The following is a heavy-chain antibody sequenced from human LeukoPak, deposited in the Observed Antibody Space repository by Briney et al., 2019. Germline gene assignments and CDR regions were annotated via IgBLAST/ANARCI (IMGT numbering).Heavy chain of an antibody. J-gene: IGHJ4*02. CDR1: GFTFSSYG. D-gene: IGHD6-19*01. Sequence: PGRSLRLSCAASGFTFSSYGMHWVRQAPGKGPEWLSYISSRGTTMYYADSVKGRFTISRDNAKKSLDLQMNSLRAEDTAVYYCAKDVAVAVYYFDYWGQGTLVTASS. CDR2: ISSRGTTM. CDR3: AKDVAVAVYYFDY. V-gene: IGHV3-48*01.